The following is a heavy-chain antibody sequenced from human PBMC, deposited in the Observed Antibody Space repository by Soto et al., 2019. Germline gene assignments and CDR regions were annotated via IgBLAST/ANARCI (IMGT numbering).Heavy chain of an antibody. J-gene: IGHJ6*02. CDR3: ARVPYKEHGMDV. Sequence: QVQLQESGPGLVKPSGTLSLTCAVSGGSISSSNWWSWVRQTPGKGLEWIGEIHHSGSTNYNPSLKRRVTISVDKSKNQFSLKLSSVTAADTAVYYCARVPYKEHGMDVWGQGTTVTVSS. V-gene: IGHV4-4*02. CDR1: GGSISSSNW. D-gene: IGHD1-1*01. CDR2: IHHSGST.